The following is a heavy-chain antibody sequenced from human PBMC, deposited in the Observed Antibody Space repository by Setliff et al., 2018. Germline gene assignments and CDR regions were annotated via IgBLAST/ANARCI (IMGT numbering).Heavy chain of an antibody. J-gene: IGHJ4*02. CDR1: GFTFTTAW. CDR3: TTVGLRGPFG. D-gene: IGHD3-10*01. V-gene: IGHV3-15*01. Sequence: GGSLRLSCAASGFTFTTAWMTWVRQAPGKGLEWVGRIKSNVDGGTAQYAAPVEGRFTISRDDSKSALHLQMDNMKTEDTAVYYCTTVGLRGPFGWGQGTLVTVSS. CDR2: IKSNVDGGTA.